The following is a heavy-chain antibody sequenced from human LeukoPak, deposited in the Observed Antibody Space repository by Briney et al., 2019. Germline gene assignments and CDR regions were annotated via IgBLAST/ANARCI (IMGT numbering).Heavy chain of an antibody. Sequence: SETLSLTCTVSGYSISSGYYWGWIRQPPGKGLEWIGSSYHSGRTFYNPSLKSRVTISVDTSKNQFSLKLSSVTAADTAVYYCARSYPRMGHSIAAAGTPWDYWGQGTLVTVSS. J-gene: IGHJ4*02. D-gene: IGHD6-13*01. CDR3: ARSYPRMGHSIAAAGTPWDY. V-gene: IGHV4-38-2*02. CDR2: SYHSGRT. CDR1: GYSISSGYY.